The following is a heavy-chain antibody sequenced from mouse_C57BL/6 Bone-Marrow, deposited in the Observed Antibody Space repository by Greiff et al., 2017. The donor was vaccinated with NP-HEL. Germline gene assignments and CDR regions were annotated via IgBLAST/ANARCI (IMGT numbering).Heavy chain of an antibody. V-gene: IGHV1-64*01. CDR3: ARWTRVPYYYDY. CDR1: GYTFTSYW. CDR2: IHPNSGST. Sequence: QVQLKQPGAELVKPGASVKLSCKASGYTFTSYWMHWVKQRPGQGLEWIGMIHPNSGSTNYQEKFKSKATLTVDKSSSTAYMQLSSLTSEDSAVYYCARWTRVPYYYDYWGQGNTITVSS. J-gene: IGHJ2*01.